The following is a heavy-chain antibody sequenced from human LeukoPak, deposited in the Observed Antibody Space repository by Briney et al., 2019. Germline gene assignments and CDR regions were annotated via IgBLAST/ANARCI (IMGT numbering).Heavy chain of an antibody. D-gene: IGHD1-26*01. CDR1: RGSISSGSYY. Sequence: SETLSLTCTVSRGSISSGSYYWSWIRQPAGKGLEWIGRIYTSGSTNYNPSLKSRVTISVDTSKNQFSLKLSSVTAADTAVYYCARAPEWELGFDPWGQGTLVTVSS. CDR3: ARAPEWELGFDP. V-gene: IGHV4-61*02. CDR2: IYTSGST. J-gene: IGHJ5*02.